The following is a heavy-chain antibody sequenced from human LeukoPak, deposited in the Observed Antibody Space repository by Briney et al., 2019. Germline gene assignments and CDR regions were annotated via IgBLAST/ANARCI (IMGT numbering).Heavy chain of an antibody. V-gene: IGHV4-59*01. CDR3: ARGRSGGDWFDS. CDR1: GGSISTYY. D-gene: IGHD3-10*01. CDR2: IYYSGST. J-gene: IGHJ5*01. Sequence: SETLSLTCTVSGGSISTYYWSWIRQPPGKGLEWIGYIYYSGSTNYNPSLKSRVTISVDTSKNQFSLKVSSVTAADTAVYYCARGRSGGDWFDSWGQGTLVTVSS.